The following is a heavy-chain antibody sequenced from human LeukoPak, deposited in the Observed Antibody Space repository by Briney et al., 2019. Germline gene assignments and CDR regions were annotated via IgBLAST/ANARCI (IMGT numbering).Heavy chain of an antibody. CDR1: GGFLNTHA. J-gene: IGHJ5*02. Sequence: SVKVSCKASGGFLNTHAITWVRQAPGEGLGWLGGIIPVLGAAHSAQSFQGRVTITADESTSTAYMEMSSLRSEDTAVYYCAMYVWGSVRRWRNWFDPWGQGTLVTVSS. CDR2: IIPVLGAA. D-gene: IGHD3-16*01. V-gene: IGHV1-69*01. CDR3: AMYVWGSVRRWRNWFDP.